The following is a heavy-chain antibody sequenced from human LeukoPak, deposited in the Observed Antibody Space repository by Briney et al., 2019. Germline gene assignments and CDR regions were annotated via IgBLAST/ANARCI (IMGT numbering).Heavy chain of an antibody. CDR1: GYTFTSYG. V-gene: IGHV1-18*01. J-gene: IGHJ4*02. CDR2: ISAYNGNT. Sequence: ASVKVSCKASGYTFTSYGVSWVPQAPGQGLEWMGWISAYNGNTNYAQNLQGRVTMTTDTSTSTAYMELRSLRSDDTAVYYCARDAHQSGSYNFDYWGQGTLVTVSS. D-gene: IGHD1-26*01. CDR3: ARDAHQSGSYNFDY.